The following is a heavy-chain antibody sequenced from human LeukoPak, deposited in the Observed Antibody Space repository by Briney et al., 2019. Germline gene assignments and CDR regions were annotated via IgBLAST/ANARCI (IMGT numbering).Heavy chain of an antibody. J-gene: IGHJ4*02. V-gene: IGHV3-15*01. D-gene: IGHD1-26*01. CDR1: GFSFSSYA. Sequence: PGGSLRLFCVGSGFSFSSYAMSWVRQAPGKGLEWVGRIKSKTDGGTTDYAAPVKGRFTISRDDSKNTLYLQMNSLKTEDTAVYYCSRSRELWEIFWPSHFDYWGQGTLVTVSS. CDR2: IKSKTDGGTT. CDR3: SRSRELWEIFWPSHFDY.